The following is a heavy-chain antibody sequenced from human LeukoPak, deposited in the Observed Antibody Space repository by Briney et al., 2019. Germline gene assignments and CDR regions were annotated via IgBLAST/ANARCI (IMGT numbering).Heavy chain of an antibody. J-gene: IGHJ4*02. CDR1: GYTFTSYY. V-gene: IGHV1-46*01. CDR2: INPSGGST. Sequence: ASVKVSCKASGYTFTSYYMHWVRQAPGQGLEWMGIINPSGGSTSYAQKFQGRVTMTRDTSTSTAYMELSSLRSEDTAVYYCARDLGSNTYYDFWSGYMPDYWGQGTLVTVSS. CDR3: ARDLGSNTYYDFWSGYMPDY. D-gene: IGHD3-3*01.